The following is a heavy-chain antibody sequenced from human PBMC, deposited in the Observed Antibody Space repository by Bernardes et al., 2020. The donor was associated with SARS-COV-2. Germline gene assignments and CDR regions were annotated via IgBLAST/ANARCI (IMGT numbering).Heavy chain of an antibody. D-gene: IGHD3-22*01. Sequence: AAVKDSCKASGYTFTSYEINWVRQATGKGLEWMGWMNPNSGNTGYAQKFQGRVTMTRNTSISTAYMELSSLRSEDTAVYYCARISSGYYSEAYFDYWGQGTLVTVSS. CDR3: ARISSGYYSEAYFDY. V-gene: IGHV1-8*01. J-gene: IGHJ4*02. CDR2: MNPNSGNT. CDR1: GYTFTSYE.